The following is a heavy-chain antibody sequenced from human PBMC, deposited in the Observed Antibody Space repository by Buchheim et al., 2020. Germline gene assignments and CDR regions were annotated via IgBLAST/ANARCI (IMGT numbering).Heavy chain of an antibody. V-gene: IGHV4-30-4*01. D-gene: IGHD3-22*01. J-gene: IGHJ6*02. CDR2: IYYSGST. CDR3: ARATYDSSGYYYANYYYYGMDV. CDR1: GGSISSGDYY. Sequence: QVQLQESGPGLVKPSQTLSLTCTVSGGSISSGDYYWSWIRQPPGKGLEWIGYIYYSGSTYYNPSLKSRVTISVDTSKNQFSLKLSSVTAADTAVYYCARATYDSSGYYYANYYYYGMDVWGQGTT.